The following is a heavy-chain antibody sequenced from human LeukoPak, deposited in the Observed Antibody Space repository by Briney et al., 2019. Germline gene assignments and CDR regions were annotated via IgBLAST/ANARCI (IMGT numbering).Heavy chain of an antibody. Sequence: GGSLRLSCAAPGFTFSDHYMSWIRQAPGKGLEWVSYISSSSSYTNYADSVKGRFTISRDNAKNSVYLLMNSLRAEDTAVYYCAREGGTSQFDYWGQGTLVTVSS. CDR3: AREGGTSQFDY. D-gene: IGHD1-26*01. CDR2: ISSSSSYT. CDR1: GFTFSDHY. J-gene: IGHJ4*02. V-gene: IGHV3-11*05.